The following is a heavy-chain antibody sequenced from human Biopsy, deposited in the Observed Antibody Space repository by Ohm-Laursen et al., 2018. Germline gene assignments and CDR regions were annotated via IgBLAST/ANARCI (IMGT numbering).Heavy chain of an antibody. J-gene: IGHJ2*01. CDR2: VYYTGST. CDR3: ARDRGYYSDRTVPGYFDL. D-gene: IGHD3-22*01. V-gene: IGHV4-59*01. CDR1: GDSISSYY. Sequence: PSETLSLTCTVSGDSISSYYWSWIRQPPGKGLQWIGYVYYTGSTDYNPSLQSRVTISVDTSKNHFSLRLRSVTPADTAIYYCARDRGYYSDRTVPGYFDLWGRGTLVTVFS.